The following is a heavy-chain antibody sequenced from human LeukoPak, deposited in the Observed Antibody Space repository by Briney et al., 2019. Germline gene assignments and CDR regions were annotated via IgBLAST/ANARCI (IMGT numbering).Heavy chain of an antibody. CDR1: GGTFSSYA. CDR2: IIPILGIA. J-gene: IGHJ6*02. V-gene: IGHV1-69*04. Sequence: SVKVSCKASGGTFSSYAISWVRQAPGQGLEWMGRIIPILGIANYAQKFQGRVTITADKSTSTAYMELSSLRSEDTAVYYCARDSGYGGMAVAGSFYGLDVWGQGTTVTVSS. D-gene: IGHD6-19*01. CDR3: ARDSGYGGMAVAGSFYGLDV.